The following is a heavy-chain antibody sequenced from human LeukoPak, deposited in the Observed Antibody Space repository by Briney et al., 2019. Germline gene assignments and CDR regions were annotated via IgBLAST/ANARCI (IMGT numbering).Heavy chain of an antibody. Sequence: PGGSLRLSCAASGFTFSSYAMSWVRQAPGKGLEGVSGISGSGGSTYYADSVKGRFTISRDNSKNTLYLQMNSLRAEDTAVYYCARDRVYYDSSGYYRRINWFDPWGQGTLVTVSS. V-gene: IGHV3-23*01. CDR3: ARDRVYYDSSGYYRRINWFDP. CDR2: ISGSGGST. J-gene: IGHJ5*02. CDR1: GFTFSSYA. D-gene: IGHD3-22*01.